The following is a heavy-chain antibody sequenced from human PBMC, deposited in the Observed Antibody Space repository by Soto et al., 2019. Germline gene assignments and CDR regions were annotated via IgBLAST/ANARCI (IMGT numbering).Heavy chain of an antibody. CDR2: INGSGSST. V-gene: IGHV3-23*01. CDR3: AYFTAVSYYYGMDV. D-gene: IGHD4-4*01. CDR1: GLTFADHA. Sequence: PGVFMRLSCAASGLTFADHAISWVRQAPGKGLEWVSAINGSGSSTYYADSVKGRFTISRDNSKNTLYLQMNSLRAEDTAVYYCAYFTAVSYYYGMDVWGQGTTVTVSS. J-gene: IGHJ6*02.